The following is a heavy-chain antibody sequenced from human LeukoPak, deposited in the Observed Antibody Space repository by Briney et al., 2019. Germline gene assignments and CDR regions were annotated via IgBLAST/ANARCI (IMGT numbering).Heavy chain of an antibody. CDR2: ISSSGSTI. CDR3: AREYIVVVPGWFDP. J-gene: IGHJ5*02. CDR1: GFNFNTYS. D-gene: IGHD2-2*01. V-gene: IGHV3-48*04. Sequence: GGSLRLSCAASGFNFNTYSLNWVRQAPGKGLEWVSYISSSGSTIYYADSVKGRFTISRDNAKNSLYLQMNSLRAEDTAVYYCAREYIVVVPGWFDPWGQGTLVTVSS.